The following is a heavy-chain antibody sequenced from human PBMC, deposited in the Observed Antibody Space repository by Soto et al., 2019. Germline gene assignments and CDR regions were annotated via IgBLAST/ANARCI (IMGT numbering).Heavy chain of an antibody. CDR1: GFTFSSYW. CDR2: INSDGSST. Sequence: GSLRLSCAASGFTFSSYWMHWVRQAPGKGLVWVSRINSDGSSTSYADSVKGRFTISRDNAKNTLYLQMNSLRAEDTAVYYCAKRPLTAAGFDYWGQGTLVTVSS. V-gene: IGHV3-74*01. J-gene: IGHJ4*02. CDR3: AKRPLTAAGFDY. D-gene: IGHD6-13*01.